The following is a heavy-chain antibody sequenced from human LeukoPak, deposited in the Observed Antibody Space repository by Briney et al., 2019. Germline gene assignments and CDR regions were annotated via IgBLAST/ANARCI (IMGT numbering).Heavy chain of an antibody. V-gene: IGHV1-18*01. Sequence: ASVKVSCQISGYTFTNYAISWMRQAPGQELEWMGWISVRKGNTNYTQKLQDRVTMTTDTSTSTAYMELRSLTSDDTAVYYCARGNDHGDCWIDYRGQGTLVTVSS. CDR3: ARGNDHGDCWIDY. CDR2: ISVRKGNT. J-gene: IGHJ4*02. D-gene: IGHD4-17*01. CDR1: GYTFTNYA.